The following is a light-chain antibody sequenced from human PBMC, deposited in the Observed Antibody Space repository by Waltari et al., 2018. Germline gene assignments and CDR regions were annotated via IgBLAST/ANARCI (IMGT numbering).Light chain of an antibody. V-gene: IGKV1-39*01. CDR1: QSVSIY. J-gene: IGKJ2*01. CDR2: AAS. CDR3: QQSYGSAEGA. Sequence: DIQMTHSPSSLSSSVGDRVTITCRASQSVSIYVNWYQQKVGEAPELLIHAASSLHSGVPSRFSGSGSGTEFTLAINNLQPDDFATDYCQQSYGSAEGAFGPGTKLEI.